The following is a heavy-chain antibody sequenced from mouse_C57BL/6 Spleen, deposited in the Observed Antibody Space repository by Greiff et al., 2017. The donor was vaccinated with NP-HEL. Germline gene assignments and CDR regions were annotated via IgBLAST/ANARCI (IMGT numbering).Heavy chain of an antibody. V-gene: IGHV1-15*01. D-gene: IGHD1-1*01. J-gene: IGHJ2*01. CDR1: GYTFTDYE. CDR2: IDPETGGT. CDR3: TRKFGAITTVVANFDY. Sequence: QVHVKQSGAELVRPGASVTLSCKASGYTFTDYEMHWVKQTPVHGLEWIGAIDPETGGTAYNQKFKGKAILTADKSSSTAYMELRSRTSEDSAVYYCTRKFGAITTVVANFDYWGQGTTLTVSS.